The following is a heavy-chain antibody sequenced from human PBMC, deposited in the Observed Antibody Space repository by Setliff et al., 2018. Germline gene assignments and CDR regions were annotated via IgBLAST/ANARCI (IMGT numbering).Heavy chain of an antibody. V-gene: IGHV1-24*01. CDR3: ARFSSSGWSEGDY. J-gene: IGHJ4*02. D-gene: IGHD6-19*01. CDR1: GYTLTELS. CDR2: IDLEDGET. Sequence: ASVKVSCKVSGYTLTELSRHWVRQALGKGLEWMGGIDLEDGETINAQKFQGRVTMTEDTSTDTAYMELGSLRSEDTAMYYCARFSSSGWSEGDYWGQGTLVTVSS.